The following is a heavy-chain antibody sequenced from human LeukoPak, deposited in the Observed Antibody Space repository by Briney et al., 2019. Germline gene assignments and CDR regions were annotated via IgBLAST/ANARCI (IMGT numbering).Heavy chain of an antibody. CDR3: ARSLTTLTYEGY. D-gene: IGHD1-1*01. J-gene: IGHJ4*02. V-gene: IGHV3-21*01. Sequence: GGSLRLSCAASGFTFSSYMISWVRQAPGKGLEWVSSINSGSTYTYYTESVKGRFTVSRDNAKNSLFLQMNSLRAEDTAIYYCARSLTTLTYEGYWGQGTLVTVSS. CDR1: GFTFSSYM. CDR2: INSGSTYT.